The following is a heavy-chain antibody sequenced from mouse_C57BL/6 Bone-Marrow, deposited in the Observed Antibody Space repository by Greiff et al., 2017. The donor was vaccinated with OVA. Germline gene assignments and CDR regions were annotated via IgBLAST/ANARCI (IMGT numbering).Heavy chain of an antibody. CDR3: ARIFDYDDGWYFDV. Sequence: QVQLQQPGAELVKPGASVKLSCKASGYTFTSYWMHWVKQRPGQGLEWIGMIHPNSGSTNYNEKFKSKATLTVDKSSSTAYMQLSSLTSEDSAVYYCARIFDYDDGWYFDVWGTGTTVTVSS. D-gene: IGHD2-4*01. CDR1: GYTFTSYW. V-gene: IGHV1-64*01. CDR2: IHPNSGST. J-gene: IGHJ1*03.